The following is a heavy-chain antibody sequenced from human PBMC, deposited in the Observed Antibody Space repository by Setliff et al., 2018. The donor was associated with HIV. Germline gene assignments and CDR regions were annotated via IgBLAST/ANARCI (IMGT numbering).Heavy chain of an antibody. CDR2: ISSSSSYI. V-gene: IGHV3-21*01. CDR3: ARDRAESYYYYYYCMDV. CDR1: GFTFSSYS. J-gene: IGHJ6*03. D-gene: IGHD3-10*01. Sequence: KPGGSLRLSCAASGFTFSSYSMNWVRQAPGKGLEWVSFISSSSSYIYYADSVKGRFTISRDNAKNSLYLQMNSLRAEDTAVYYCARDRAESYYYYYYCMDVWGKGTTVTVSS.